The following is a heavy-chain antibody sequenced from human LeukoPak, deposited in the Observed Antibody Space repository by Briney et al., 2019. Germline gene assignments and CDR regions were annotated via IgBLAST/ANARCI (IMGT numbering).Heavy chain of an antibody. CDR3: AELGITMIGGV. CDR1: GFTFSSYE. J-gene: IGHJ6*04. V-gene: IGHV3-48*03. Sequence: GGTLRLSCAASGFTFSSYEMNWVRQAPGQGLEWVSYISSSSSTIYYADSVKGRFTISRDNATNSMYLQMNSLRAEDTAVYYCAELGITMIGGVWGKGTTVTISS. CDR2: ISSSSSTI. D-gene: IGHD3-10*02.